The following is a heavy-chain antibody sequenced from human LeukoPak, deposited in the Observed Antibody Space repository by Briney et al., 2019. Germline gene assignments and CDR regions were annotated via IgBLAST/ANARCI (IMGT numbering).Heavy chain of an antibody. CDR2: IYYSGST. CDR3: ARVLVGGYCSSTSCYPDY. D-gene: IGHD2-2*01. J-gene: IGHJ4*02. Sequence: SETLSLTCTVSGGSISSYYWSWIRQPPGKGLEWIGYIYYSGSTNYNPSLKSRVTISVDTSKNQFSLKLSSVTAADTAVYYCARVLVGGYCSSTSCYPDYWGQGTLVTVSS. V-gene: IGHV4-59*01. CDR1: GGSISSYY.